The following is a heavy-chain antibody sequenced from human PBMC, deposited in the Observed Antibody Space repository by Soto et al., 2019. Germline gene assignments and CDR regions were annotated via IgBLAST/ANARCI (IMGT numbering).Heavy chain of an antibody. CDR1: GYSFTSYW. CDR2: IDPSDSYS. J-gene: IGHJ6*02. D-gene: IGHD6-13*01. Sequence: DSLKISCKGSGYSFTSYWISWVRQMPGKGLEWMGRIDPSDSYSNYSPSFQGHVTISADKSISTAYLQWSSLKASDTAMYYCASLPGIAAAEGVDVWGQGTTVTVSS. CDR3: ASLPGIAAAEGVDV. V-gene: IGHV5-10-1*01.